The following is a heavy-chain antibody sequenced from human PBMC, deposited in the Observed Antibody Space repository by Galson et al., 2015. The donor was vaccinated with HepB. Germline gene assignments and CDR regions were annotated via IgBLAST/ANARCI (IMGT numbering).Heavy chain of an antibody. Sequence: ETLSLTCTVSGGSINSYYWGWIRQPPGKGLKWIGYIYYTGSTNCNPSLKSRVTISVDKPRNQFSLTLNSVTAADTAVYYCVRYRYGGDPIFDYWGQGTLVTVS. CDR1: GGSINSYY. CDR3: VRYRYGGDPIFDY. CDR2: IYYTGST. V-gene: IGHV4-59*08. J-gene: IGHJ4*02. D-gene: IGHD4-23*01.